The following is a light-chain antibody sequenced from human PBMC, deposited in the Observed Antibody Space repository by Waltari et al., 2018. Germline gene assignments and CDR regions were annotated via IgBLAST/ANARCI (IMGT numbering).Light chain of an antibody. Sequence: DIQMTQFPSSLSASVGDRVTISCRASQNNTNYLNWYQHRPGKAPKLLIYGSANLQSGVPSRFSVGGSGTDFTLTLDSLQPEDFAIYYCLQTYTTPYAFGQGTRLDIK. V-gene: IGKV1-39*01. J-gene: IGKJ2*01. CDR2: GSA. CDR3: LQTYTTPYA. CDR1: QNNTNY.